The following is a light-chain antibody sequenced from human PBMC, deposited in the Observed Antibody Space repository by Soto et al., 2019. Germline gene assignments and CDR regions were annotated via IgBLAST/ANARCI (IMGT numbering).Light chain of an antibody. J-gene: IGLJ1*01. V-gene: IGLV1-40*01. CDR1: SFNIGAGYD. CDR2: GNS. CDR3: QSYDSSLSGYV. Sequence: QSVLMHPPSVSGAPGQRVTISCTLISFNIGAGYDVHWYQQLPGTAPKLLIYGNSNRPSGVPDRFSGSKSGTSASLAITGLQAEDEADYYCQSYDSSLSGYVFGTGTKVTVL.